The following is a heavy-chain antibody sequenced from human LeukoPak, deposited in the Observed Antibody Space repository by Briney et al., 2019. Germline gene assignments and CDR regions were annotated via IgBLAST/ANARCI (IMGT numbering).Heavy chain of an antibody. CDR3: ARDFTQLWSFDY. J-gene: IGHJ4*02. V-gene: IGHV3-30-3*01. CDR1: GFTFSSYA. D-gene: IGHD5-18*01. Sequence: GGSLRLSCAASGFTFSSYAMHWVRQAPGKGLEWVAVISYDGSNKYYADSVKGRFTISRDNSKNTLYLQMNSLRAEDTAVYYCARDFTQLWSFDYWGQGTLVTVSS. CDR2: ISYDGSNK.